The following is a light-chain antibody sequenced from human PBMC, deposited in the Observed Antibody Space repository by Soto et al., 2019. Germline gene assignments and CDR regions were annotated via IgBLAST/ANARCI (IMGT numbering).Light chain of an antibody. CDR3: QTWGTGAHVV. J-gene: IGLJ2*01. V-gene: IGLV4-69*01. CDR1: SGHSSYA. Sequence: QLVLTQSPSASASLGASVKLTCTLSSGHSSYAIAWHQQQPEKGPRYLMKVNSDGSHSKGDGIPDRFSGSSSGAERYLTIASLQSEDEADYYCQTWGTGAHVVFGGGTKLTVL. CDR2: VNSDGSH.